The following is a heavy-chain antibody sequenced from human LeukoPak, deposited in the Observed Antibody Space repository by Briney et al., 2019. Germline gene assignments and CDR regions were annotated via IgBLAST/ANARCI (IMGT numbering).Heavy chain of an antibody. V-gene: IGHV3-23*01. CDR1: GFTFSSHA. CDR3: AKHLSAVVTWDAFDI. Sequence: GGSLILSCAASGFTFSSHAMSWVRQAPGKGLEWVSGVSGSGGSTYYADSVKGRFTISRDNSKNTLYLQMNSLRAEDTAVYYCAKHLSAVVTWDAFDIWGQGTMVTVSS. CDR2: VSGSGGST. J-gene: IGHJ3*02. D-gene: IGHD4-23*01.